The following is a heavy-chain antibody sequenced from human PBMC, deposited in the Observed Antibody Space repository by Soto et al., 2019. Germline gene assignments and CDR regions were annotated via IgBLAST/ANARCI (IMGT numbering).Heavy chain of an antibody. Sequence: PGGSLRLSCAASGFAFSTYAMTWVHQAPGKGLEWVSVISGSGGSSYYADSVKGRFTISRDNSKNTLFLQMNGLRAEDTAVYYCAKVTKRAAASRYEYYKYGMDVWGQGTTVTVSS. CDR2: ISGSGGSS. CDR1: GFAFSTYA. D-gene: IGHD5-12*01. CDR3: AKVTKRAAASRYEYYKYGMDV. J-gene: IGHJ6*02. V-gene: IGHV3-23*01.